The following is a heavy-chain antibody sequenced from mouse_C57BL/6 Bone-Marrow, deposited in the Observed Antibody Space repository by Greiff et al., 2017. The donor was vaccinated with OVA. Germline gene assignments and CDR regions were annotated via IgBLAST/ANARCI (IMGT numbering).Heavy chain of an antibody. CDR3: AGDRRYYGLDY. CDR2: ITHSGET. V-gene: IGHV12-3*01. J-gene: IGHJ2*01. Sequence: KLVESGPGLVKPSQSLFLTCSITGFPFTSGYYWIWIRQSPGKPLEWMGYITHSGETFYNPSLKSPISITRETSKNQFFLQLNSVTTEDTAMDYCAGDRRYYGLDYWGQGTTLTVSS. D-gene: IGHD1-2*01. CDR1: GFPFTSGYY.